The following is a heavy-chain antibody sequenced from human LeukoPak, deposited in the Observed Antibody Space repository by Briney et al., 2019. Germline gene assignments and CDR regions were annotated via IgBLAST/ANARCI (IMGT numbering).Heavy chain of an antibody. D-gene: IGHD3-3*01. J-gene: IGHJ6*04. Sequence: PSETLSLTCAVYGGSFSGYYWSWIRQPPGKGLEWIGEINHSGSTSYNPSLKSRVTISVDTSKNQFSLKLSSVTAADTAVYYCARGFNFWSAESVDVWGKGTTVTVSS. CDR3: ARGFNFWSAESVDV. CDR1: GGSFSGYY. CDR2: INHSGST. V-gene: IGHV4-34*01.